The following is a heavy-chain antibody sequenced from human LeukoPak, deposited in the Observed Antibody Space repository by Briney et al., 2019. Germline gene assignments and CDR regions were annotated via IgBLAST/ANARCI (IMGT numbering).Heavy chain of an antibody. CDR3: ASGENYGSGSYFTYFDH. CDR2: TYYSGST. CDR1: GGSISSYF. J-gene: IGHJ4*02. D-gene: IGHD3-10*01. V-gene: IGHV4-59*01. Sequence: PSETLSLTCTVSGGSISSYFWSWIRQPPGKGLEWIGYTYYSGSTNYNPSLKSRVTISLDTSKNQFSLKLSSVTAADTAVYYCASGENYGSGSYFTYFDHWGQGTLVTVSS.